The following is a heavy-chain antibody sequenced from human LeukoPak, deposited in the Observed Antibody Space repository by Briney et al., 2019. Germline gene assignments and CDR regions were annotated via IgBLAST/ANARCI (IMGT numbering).Heavy chain of an antibody. CDR3: ARVDGDYRENWFDP. CDR2: IYYSGST. J-gene: IGHJ5*02. CDR1: GGSISSSSYY. Sequence: SETLSLTCTVSGGSISSSSYYWGWIRQPPGKGLEWIGSIYYSGSTYYNPSLKSRVTISVDTSKNQFSLKLSSVTAADTAVYYCARVDGDYRENWFDPWGQGTLVTVSS. V-gene: IGHV4-39*07. D-gene: IGHD4-17*01.